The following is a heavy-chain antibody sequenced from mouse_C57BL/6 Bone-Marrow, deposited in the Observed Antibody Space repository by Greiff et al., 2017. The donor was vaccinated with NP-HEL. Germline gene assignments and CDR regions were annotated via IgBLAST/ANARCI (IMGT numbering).Heavy chain of an antibody. V-gene: IGHV1-18*01. CDR3: ARCEVVAHYYAMDY. D-gene: IGHD1-1*01. Sequence: VQLQQSGPELVKPGASVKIPCKASGYTFTDYNMDWVKQSHGKSLEWIGDINPNNGGTNYNQKFKGKATLTVAKSSSTAYMELRSLTSEDTAVDDCARCEVVAHYYAMDYWGQGTSVTVSS. J-gene: IGHJ4*01. CDR1: GYTFTDYN. CDR2: INPNNGGT.